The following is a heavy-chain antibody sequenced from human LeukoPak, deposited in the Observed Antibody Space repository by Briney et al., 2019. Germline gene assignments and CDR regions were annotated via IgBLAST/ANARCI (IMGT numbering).Heavy chain of an antibody. CDR1: GDITHY. J-gene: IGHJ4*02. Sequence: KPSETLSLTCTVSGDITHYWGWIRQPPGKGLECIGSIYFSGSVYYNPSLRSRVTISLYTSTKQLSLKLTSVTAADTAIYYCAKHNGGGIVSYVAPGPPDYFDHWGQGALVTVSS. CDR3: AKHNGGGIVSYVAPGPPDYFDH. V-gene: IGHV4-39*01. D-gene: IGHD1-26*01. CDR2: IYFSGSV.